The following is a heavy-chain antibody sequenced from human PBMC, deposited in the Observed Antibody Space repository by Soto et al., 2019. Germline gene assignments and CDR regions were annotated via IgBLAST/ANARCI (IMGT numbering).Heavy chain of an antibody. CDR1: GFSLTTSGVG. CDR3: AHWGALRRDAFDI. Sequence: QITLKESGRTLVKPTQTLTLTCTFSGFSLTTSGVGVGWIRQPPGKALEWLAVIFWDDDKRYSPSLKSRLTVTKDISRNQVVLTMTDVDPVDTATYYCAHWGALRRDAFDIWGQGTMVTVSP. CDR2: IFWDDDK. J-gene: IGHJ3*02. V-gene: IGHV2-5*02. D-gene: IGHD5-12*01.